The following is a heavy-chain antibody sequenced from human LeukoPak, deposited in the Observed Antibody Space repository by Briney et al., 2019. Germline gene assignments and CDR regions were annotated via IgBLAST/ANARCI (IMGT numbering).Heavy chain of an antibody. V-gene: IGHV3-30-3*01. CDR2: ILYDGSNK. Sequence: GGSLRLSCAASGFTFSSYAMHWVRQAPGKGLEWVAVILYDGSNKYYADSVKGRFTISRDNSKNTLYLQMNSLRAEDTAVYYCARGVVPAACFDYWGQGTLVTVSS. D-gene: IGHD2-2*01. J-gene: IGHJ4*02. CDR1: GFTFSSYA. CDR3: ARGVVPAACFDY.